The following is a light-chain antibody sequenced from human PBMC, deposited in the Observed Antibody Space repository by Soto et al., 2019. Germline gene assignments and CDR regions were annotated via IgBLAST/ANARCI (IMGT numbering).Light chain of an antibody. J-gene: IGKJ1*01. CDR1: QRVSSSY. CDR2: GAS. V-gene: IGKV3D-7*01. Sequence: PGDRVTLSCRASQRVSSSYLPWYQQKPGQAPRLLIYGASTRATSIPARFSGSGSGTDFTLTISSLQPEDFAVYYCQQDYNLPPWTFGQGTKVEIK. CDR3: QQDYNLPPWT.